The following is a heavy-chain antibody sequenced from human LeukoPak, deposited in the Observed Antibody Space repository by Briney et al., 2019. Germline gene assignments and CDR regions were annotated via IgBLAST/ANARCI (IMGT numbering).Heavy chain of an antibody. CDR3: AAGGRSGY. D-gene: IGHD2-15*01. CDR1: GFTFSSYA. V-gene: IGHV3-74*01. CDR2: ISNDGKTT. Sequence: GGSLRLSCAASGFTFSSYAMFWVRHVPGKGLVSVSRISNDGKTTLYADSVKGRFTISRDTAKNTVYLQMSSLRAEDTAVYFCAAGGRSGYWGQGTLVTVSS. J-gene: IGHJ4*02.